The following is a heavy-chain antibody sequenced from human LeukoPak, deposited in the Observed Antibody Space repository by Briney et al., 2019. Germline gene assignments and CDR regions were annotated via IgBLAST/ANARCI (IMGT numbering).Heavy chain of an antibody. Sequence: GGSLRLSCAASGFTFSSYAMSWVRQAPGKGLEWVSAIRGSGGSTYYADSVKGRFTISRDNSKNTLYLQMNSLRAEDTAVYYCAKGGHYYGSGSYYYYWGQGTLVTVSS. D-gene: IGHD3-10*01. CDR1: GFTFSSYA. J-gene: IGHJ4*02. CDR3: AKGGHYYGSGSYYYY. V-gene: IGHV3-23*01. CDR2: IRGSGGST.